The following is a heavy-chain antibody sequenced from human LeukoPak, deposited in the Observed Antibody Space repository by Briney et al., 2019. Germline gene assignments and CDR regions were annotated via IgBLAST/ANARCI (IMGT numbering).Heavy chain of an antibody. J-gene: IGHJ3*02. D-gene: IGHD3-22*01. CDR3: AGEDNSSGYRPFDI. CDR1: GYTFPGYY. CDR2: INPNNGGT. Sequence: ASVKVSCKASGYTFPGYYIHWVRQAPGQGLEWMGRINPNNGGTNYAQKFQGRVTMTRDMSMSTAYMELSGLRSVDTAVYYCAGEDNSSGYRPFDIWGQGTMVTVPS. V-gene: IGHV1-2*06.